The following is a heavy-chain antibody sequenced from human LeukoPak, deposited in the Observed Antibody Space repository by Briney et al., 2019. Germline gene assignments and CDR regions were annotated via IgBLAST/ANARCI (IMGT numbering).Heavy chain of an antibody. CDR3: ARVGYTDTWYSSPPFDY. V-gene: IGHV3-66*01. D-gene: IGHD5-12*01. CDR1: GFTVSRNY. CDR2: IYSGGST. Sequence: GGSLRLSCAVSGFTVSRNYMSWVRQAPGKGLEWVSIIYSGGSTYYADSVKGRFTISRDNSKNILYLQMNSLRAEDTALYYCARVGYTDTWYSSPPFDYWGQGTLVTVSS. J-gene: IGHJ4*02.